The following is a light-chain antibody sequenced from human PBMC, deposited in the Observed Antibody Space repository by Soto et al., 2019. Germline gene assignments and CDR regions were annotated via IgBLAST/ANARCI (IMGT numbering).Light chain of an antibody. CDR1: QSVSSSY. Sequence: EIVLTQSPGTLSLSPGERATLSCRASQSVSSSYLAWYQQKPGQAPRLLIYGASSRATGIPDRFGGSGSGTDFTLTISRLEPEDFAVYYCQQYKTFGQGTKVEIK. CDR3: QQYKT. J-gene: IGKJ1*01. CDR2: GAS. V-gene: IGKV3-20*01.